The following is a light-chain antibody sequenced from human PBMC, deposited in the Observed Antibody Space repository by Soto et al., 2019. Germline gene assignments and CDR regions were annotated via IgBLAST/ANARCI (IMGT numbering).Light chain of an antibody. Sequence: DIQMTQSPSSRSSFVLNTVTITCRASQSISTYLNWYQKKPGKAPNLLIYDASRLQSGVPSRLSGSGGGTDFTLSISSVQPEDFATYFCQQSYMDPITFGQGTRLEIK. V-gene: IGKV1-39*01. CDR3: QQSYMDPIT. CDR1: QSISTY. CDR2: DAS. J-gene: IGKJ5*01.